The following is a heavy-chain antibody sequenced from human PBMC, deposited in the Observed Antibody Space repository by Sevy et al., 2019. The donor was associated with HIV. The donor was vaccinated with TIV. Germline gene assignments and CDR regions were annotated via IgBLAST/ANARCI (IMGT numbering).Heavy chain of an antibody. CDR1: GFIFINAW. CDR3: TTGGSGGEADY. Sequence: GSLRLSCAASGFIFINAWMNWVRQAPGKGLEWVGRIQSKIDGGTTEFAAPVKGRFTISRDDSENKLFLQMNSLKTGDTAVYYCTTGGSGGEADYWGQGTLVTVSS. CDR2: IQSKIDGGTT. V-gene: IGHV3-15*07. D-gene: IGHD3-16*01. J-gene: IGHJ4*02.